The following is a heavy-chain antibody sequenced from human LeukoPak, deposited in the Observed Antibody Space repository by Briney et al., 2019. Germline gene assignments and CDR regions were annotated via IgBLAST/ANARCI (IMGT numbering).Heavy chain of an antibody. CDR2: IIPILGIA. J-gene: IGHJ5*02. Sequence: GASVKVSFKASGGTFSSYAISWVRQAPGQGLEWMGRIIPILGIANYAQKFQGRVTITADKSTSTAYMELSSLRSEDTAVYYCAREAYSSGWSTSPNWFDPWGQGTLVTVSS. CDR1: GGTFSSYA. CDR3: AREAYSSGWSTSPNWFDP. D-gene: IGHD6-19*01. V-gene: IGHV1-69*04.